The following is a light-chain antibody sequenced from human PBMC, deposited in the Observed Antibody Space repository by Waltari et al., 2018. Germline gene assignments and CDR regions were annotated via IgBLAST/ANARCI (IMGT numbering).Light chain of an antibody. CDR2: VNSDGSH. CDR1: SGHSSNA. J-gene: IGLJ3*02. Sequence: QLVVTQSPSASASLGASVKLTCTLSSGHSSNAIAWLQQHPERGPRYLMKVNSDGSHSKGAEIPDRFSGSSSGAERYLTISNLQSEDEADYYCQTGGHDTWVFGGGTKLTVL. CDR3: QTGGHDTWV. V-gene: IGLV4-69*01.